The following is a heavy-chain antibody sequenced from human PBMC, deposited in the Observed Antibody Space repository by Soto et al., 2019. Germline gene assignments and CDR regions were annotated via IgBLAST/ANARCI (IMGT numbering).Heavy chain of an antibody. D-gene: IGHD2-2*01. Sequence: SETLSLTCAVYGGSFSGYYWSWIRQPPGKGLEWIGEINHSGSTNYNPSLKSRVTISVDTSKNQFSLKLSSVTAADTAVYYCARVRGYCSSTSCYVNAFDIWGQGTMVTVSS. CDR1: GGSFSGYY. CDR2: INHSGST. V-gene: IGHV4-34*01. CDR3: ARVRGYCSSTSCYVNAFDI. J-gene: IGHJ3*02.